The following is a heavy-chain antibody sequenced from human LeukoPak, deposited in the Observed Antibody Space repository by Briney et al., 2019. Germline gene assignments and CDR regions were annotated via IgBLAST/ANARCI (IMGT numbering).Heavy chain of an antibody. CDR1: GFTFSNYD. J-gene: IGHJ4*02. CDR2: IKQDGSEK. CDR3: ARGFPRVGIDY. D-gene: IGHD2-21*01. V-gene: IGHV3-7*03. Sequence: PGGSLRLSCAASGFTFSNYDMSWVRQAPGKGLEWVANIKQDGSEKYYVDSVKGRFTISRDNAKNSLYLQMNSLRAEDTAVYYCARGFPRVGIDYWGQGTLVTVSS.